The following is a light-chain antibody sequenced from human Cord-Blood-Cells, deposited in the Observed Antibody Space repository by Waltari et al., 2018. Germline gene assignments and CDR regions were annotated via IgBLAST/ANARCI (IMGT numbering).Light chain of an antibody. CDR1: QSVSRY. CDR2: DAS. V-gene: IGKV3-11*01. CDR3: QQRSNWPPLT. J-gene: IGKJ4*01. Sequence: EIVLTQSPATLSLSPGESATLSSRASQSVSRYLAWYQQKPGQAPRLLIYDASNRATGIPARFSGSGSGTDFTLTISSLEPEDFAVYSCQQRSNWPPLTFGGGTKVEIK.